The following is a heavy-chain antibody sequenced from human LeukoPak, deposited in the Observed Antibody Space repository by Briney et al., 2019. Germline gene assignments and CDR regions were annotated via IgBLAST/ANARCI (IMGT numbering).Heavy chain of an antibody. D-gene: IGHD6-13*01. J-gene: IGHJ4*02. Sequence: GGSLRLSCAASGFTFSDYYMSWIRQAPGKGLEWVSYISSSGSTIYYADSVKGRFTISRDNAKKSLYLQMNSLRAEDTAVYYCARADSSSWYVYWGQGTLVTVSS. CDR2: ISSSGSTI. CDR1: GFTFSDYY. CDR3: ARADSSSWYVY. V-gene: IGHV3-11*01.